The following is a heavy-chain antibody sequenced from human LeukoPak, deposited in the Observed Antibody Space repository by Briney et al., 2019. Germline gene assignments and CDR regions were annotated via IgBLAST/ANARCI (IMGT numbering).Heavy chain of an antibody. CDR1: GFKFSDHY. Sequence: GGSLRLSCAASGFKFSDHYIDWVRQAPGKGLEWVGRIKSKVDGGTTDYAAPVKGRFTISRDDPKNTVYLQMNSLKTEDTAVYYCSTGGYYEDYWGQGTLVTVSS. D-gene: IGHD3-22*01. CDR3: STGGYYEDY. J-gene: IGHJ4*02. V-gene: IGHV3-15*01. CDR2: IKSKVDGGTT.